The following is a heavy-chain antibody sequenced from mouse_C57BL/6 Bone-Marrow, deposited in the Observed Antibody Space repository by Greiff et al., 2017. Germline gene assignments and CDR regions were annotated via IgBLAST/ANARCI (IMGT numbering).Heavy chain of an antibody. V-gene: IGHV1-55*01. Sequence: QVQLQQSGAELVKPGASVKMSCKASGYTFTSYWITWVKQRPGQGLEWIGDIYPGSGSTNYNEKFKSKATLTVDTSSSTAYMQLSCLTSEDSAVFYCARGTRYYDRDYWGQGTSVTVSS. CDR3: ARGTRYYDRDY. J-gene: IGHJ4*01. CDR2: IYPGSGST. CDR1: GYTFTSYW. D-gene: IGHD3-3*01.